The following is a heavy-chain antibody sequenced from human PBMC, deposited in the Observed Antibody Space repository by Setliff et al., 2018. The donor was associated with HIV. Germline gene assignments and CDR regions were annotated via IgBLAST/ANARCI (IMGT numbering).Heavy chain of an antibody. CDR3: ARQPLHCSSINCYGAVYDN. V-gene: IGHV3-74*01. D-gene: IGHD2-2*01. Sequence: GGSLRLSCAASGFTFSGSWMHWVRQAPGEGLVWISRINSDGRSTIYADSVKGRFTISRDNAKNTLYLQLSSLRAEDTALYYCARQPLHCSSINCYGAVYDNWGQGTLVTVSS. CDR2: INSDGRST. CDR1: GFTFSGSW. J-gene: IGHJ4*02.